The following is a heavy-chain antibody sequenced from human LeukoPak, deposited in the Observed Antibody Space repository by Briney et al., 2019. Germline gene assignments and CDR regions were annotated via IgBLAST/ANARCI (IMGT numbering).Heavy chain of an antibody. V-gene: IGHV3-30*18. D-gene: IGHD5-18*01. CDR1: GFTFSSYG. CDR2: ISYDGSNK. CDR3: AKDKLRGYSYGYYYYYYYGMDV. J-gene: IGHJ6*02. Sequence: GGSLRLSCAASGFTFSSYGMHWVRQAPGKGLEWVAVISYDGSNKYYADSVKGRFTISGDNSKNTLYLQMNSLRAEDTAVYYCAKDKLRGYSYGYYYYYYYGMDVWGQGTTVTVSS.